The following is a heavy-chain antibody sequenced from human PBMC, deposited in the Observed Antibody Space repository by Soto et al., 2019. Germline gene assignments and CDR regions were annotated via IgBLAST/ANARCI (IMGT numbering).Heavy chain of an antibody. CDR1: GFTVSSNY. V-gene: IGHV3-53*01. D-gene: IGHD3-3*01. CDR2: IYSGGST. J-gene: IGHJ4*02. Sequence: SLRLSCAASGFTVSSNYMSWVRQAPGKGLEWVSVIYSGGSTYYADSVKGRFTISRDNSKNTLYLQMNSLRAEDTAVYYCAKARAQYYDFWSGYPVDYWGQGTLVTVSS. CDR3: AKARAQYYDFWSGYPVDY.